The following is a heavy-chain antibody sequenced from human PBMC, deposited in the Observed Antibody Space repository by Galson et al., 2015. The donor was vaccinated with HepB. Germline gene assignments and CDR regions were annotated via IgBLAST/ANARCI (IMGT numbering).Heavy chain of an antibody. CDR3: TRGHRGDEGFGI. J-gene: IGHJ4*02. V-gene: IGHV6-1*01. CDR1: GDSVSSYSAA. Sequence: CAISGDSVSSYSAAWHWIRQSPSRGLEWLGRTYYRSTWYNDYAVSVKSRMTINSDTSKNQFSLQVNPVTPEDAAIYYCTRGHRGDEGFGIWGQGTLVTVSS. CDR2: TYYRSTWYN. D-gene: IGHD3-16*01.